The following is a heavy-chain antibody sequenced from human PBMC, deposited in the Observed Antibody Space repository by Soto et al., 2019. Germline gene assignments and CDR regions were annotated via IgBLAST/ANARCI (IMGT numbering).Heavy chain of an antibody. J-gene: IGHJ4*02. D-gene: IGHD5-12*01. CDR3: ARDHHRYSGYDYVDY. V-gene: IGHV3-11*05. CDR1: GFTFSDYY. CDR2: ISSSSSYT. Sequence: QVQLVESGGGLVKPGGSLRLSCAASGFTFSDYYMSWIRQAPGKGLEWVSYISSSSSYTNYADSVKGRSTISRDNAKNSRYLQMNSLRAEDTAVYYCARDHHRYSGYDYVDYWGQGTLVTVSS.